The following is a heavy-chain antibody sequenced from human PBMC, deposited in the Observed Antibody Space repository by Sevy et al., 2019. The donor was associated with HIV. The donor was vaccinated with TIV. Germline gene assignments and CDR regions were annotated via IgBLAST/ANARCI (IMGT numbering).Heavy chain of an antibody. CDR1: GRTLTQLS. J-gene: IGHJ4*02. V-gene: IGHV1-24*01. CDR3: ATTKDYYESSGYPFDY. CDR2: FVPEDDEK. Sequence: ASVKVSCKVSGRTLTQLSIHWVRQAPGKGLEWMGTFVPEDDEKIYAQKFQGRVTMTEDTSTDTVYMELSRLRSEDTAVYYCATTKDYYESSGYPFDYWGQGTLVTVSS. D-gene: IGHD5-12*01.